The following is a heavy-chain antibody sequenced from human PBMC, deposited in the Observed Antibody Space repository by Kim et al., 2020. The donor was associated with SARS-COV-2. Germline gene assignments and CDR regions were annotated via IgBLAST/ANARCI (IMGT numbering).Heavy chain of an antibody. V-gene: IGHV3-21*01. CDR3: ASKGWYYYDSSGYQNSYYFDY. CDR1: GFTFSSYS. Sequence: GGSLRLSCAASGFTFSSYSMNWVRQAPGKGLEWVSSISSSSSYIYYADSVKGRFTISRDNAKNSLYLQMNSLRAEDTAVYYCASKGWYYYDSSGYQNSYYFDYWGQGTLVTVSS. D-gene: IGHD3-22*01. J-gene: IGHJ4*02. CDR2: ISSSSSYI.